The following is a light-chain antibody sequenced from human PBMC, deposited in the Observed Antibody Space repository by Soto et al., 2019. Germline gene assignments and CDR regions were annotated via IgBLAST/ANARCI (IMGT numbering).Light chain of an antibody. CDR2: AVS. Sequence: EIVLTQSPGTLSLSPGERATLSCRASQSVRSGYFAWYQQKPGQAPRLLISAVSTGATGVPARFSGSGSGTEFTLTINSLQSEDCATYYCQQYHTWPVTFGGGTKVDIK. V-gene: IGKV3-15*01. CDR1: QSVRSGY. J-gene: IGKJ4*01. CDR3: QQYHTWPVT.